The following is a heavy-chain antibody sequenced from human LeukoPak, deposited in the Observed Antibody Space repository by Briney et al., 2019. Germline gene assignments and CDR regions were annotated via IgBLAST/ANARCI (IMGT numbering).Heavy chain of an antibody. CDR2: IRAEGDPT. V-gene: IGHV3-23*01. CDR3: TRDLEY. CDR1: GFTFTTYS. Sequence: GGSLRLSCRASGFTFTTYSMNWLPQAPGEGLEWVSVIRAEGDPTYYAGSVKGRFTISRDNSKNMLYLQMNSLRVEDTAVYYCTRDLEYWSQGVQVTVSS. J-gene: IGHJ4*02.